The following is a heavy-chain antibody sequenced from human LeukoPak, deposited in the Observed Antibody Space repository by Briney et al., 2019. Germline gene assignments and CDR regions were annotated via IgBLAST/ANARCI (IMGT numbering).Heavy chain of an antibody. V-gene: IGHV4-59*01. D-gene: IGHD3-22*01. J-gene: IGHJ4*02. Sequence: SETLSLTCTVSGVSISTYSWSWIRQPPGKGLEWIGYISYSGSTSYNPSLRSRVTISVDTSKNQFSLKLSSVTAADTAVYYCASQKKSTYYYDSSGYYYAGPFDYWGQGTLVTVSS. CDR3: ASQKKSTYYYDSSGYYYAGPFDY. CDR2: ISYSGST. CDR1: GVSISTYS.